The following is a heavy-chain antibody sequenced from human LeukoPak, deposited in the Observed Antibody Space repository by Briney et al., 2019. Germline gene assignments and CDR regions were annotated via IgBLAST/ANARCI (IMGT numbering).Heavy chain of an antibody. Sequence: PGGSLRLSCAASGFTFTTYGLHWVRQAPGKGLEWVAAIASNGGSEYYADSVKGRFTISRDNSKNTLFLQMHSLRDEDTAVYYCAKGGEMATIEESDYWGQGTLVTVSS. CDR1: GFTFTTYG. CDR2: IASNGGSE. V-gene: IGHV3-30*18. J-gene: IGHJ4*02. CDR3: AKGGEMATIEESDY. D-gene: IGHD5-24*01.